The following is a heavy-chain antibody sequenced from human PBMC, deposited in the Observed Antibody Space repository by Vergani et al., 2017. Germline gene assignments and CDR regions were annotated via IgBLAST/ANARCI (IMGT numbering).Heavy chain of an antibody. V-gene: IGHV3-30*18. CDR3: AKDRYYDILTGYYNWLKDAFDI. J-gene: IGHJ3*02. CDR2: ISYDGSNK. Sequence: QVQLVESGGGVVQPGRSLRLSCAASGFTFSSYGMHWVRQAPGKGLEWVAVISYDGSNKYYADSCKGRFTISRDNSKNTLYLQRNSLRAEDTAVYYCAKDRYYDILTGYYNWLKDAFDIWGQGTMVTVSS. CDR1: GFTFSSYG. D-gene: IGHD3-9*01.